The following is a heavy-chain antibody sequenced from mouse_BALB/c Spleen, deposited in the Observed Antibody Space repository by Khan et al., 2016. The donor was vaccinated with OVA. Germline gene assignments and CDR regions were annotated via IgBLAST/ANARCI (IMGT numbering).Heavy chain of an antibody. Sequence: QVQLKQSGAELARPGASVKLSCKASGYIFTSYWIHWVKQRTGQGLEWIGQIYPGTDNSYYNEKFKDKATLTADKSSSTAYMQLSSLTSEDSDVYYCARREGVACFPYWGQGTLVTVSA. CDR2: IYPGTDNS. J-gene: IGHJ3*01. CDR1: GYIFTSYW. CDR3: ARREGVACFPY. V-gene: IGHV1S132*01.